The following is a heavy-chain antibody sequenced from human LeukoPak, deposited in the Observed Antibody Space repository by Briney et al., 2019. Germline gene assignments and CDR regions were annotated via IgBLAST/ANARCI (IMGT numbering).Heavy chain of an antibody. J-gene: IGHJ4*02. CDR1: GGTFSSYA. Sequence: SVKVSCKASGGTFSSYAISWVRQAPGQGLEWMGGIIPIFGTANYAQKFQGRVTITTDESTSTAYMELSSLRSEDTAVYYCASCTGYDFWSGYRFDYWGQGTLVTVSS. D-gene: IGHD3-3*01. CDR2: IIPIFGTA. V-gene: IGHV1-69*05. CDR3: ASCTGYDFWSGYRFDY.